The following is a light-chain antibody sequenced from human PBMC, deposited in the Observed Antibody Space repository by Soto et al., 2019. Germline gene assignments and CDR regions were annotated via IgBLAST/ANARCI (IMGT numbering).Light chain of an antibody. CDR3: CSYAGSYSYV. V-gene: IGLV2-11*01. CDR2: DVS. Sequence: QSALTQPRSVSGSPGQSVTISCTGTSSDVGGYNYVSWYQQHPGKAPKLMIYDVSKRPSGLPDRFSGSKSGNTASLTISGIQAEDEADYYCCSYAGSYSYVFGTGTKVTVL. J-gene: IGLJ1*01. CDR1: SSDVGGYNY.